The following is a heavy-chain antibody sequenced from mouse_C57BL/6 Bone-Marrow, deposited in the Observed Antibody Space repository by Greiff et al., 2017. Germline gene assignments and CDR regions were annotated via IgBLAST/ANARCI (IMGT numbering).Heavy chain of an antibody. CDR3: ARDQGGSPDY. V-gene: IGHV5-4*01. CDR1: GFTFSSYA. J-gene: IGHJ2*01. Sequence: EVKLMESGGGLVKPGGSLKLSCAASGFTFSSYAMSWVRQTPEKRLEWVATISDGGSYTYYPDNVKGRFTISRDNAKNNLYLQMSHLKSEDTAMYYCARDQGGSPDYWGQGTTLTVSS. D-gene: IGHD1-1*01. CDR2: ISDGGSYT.